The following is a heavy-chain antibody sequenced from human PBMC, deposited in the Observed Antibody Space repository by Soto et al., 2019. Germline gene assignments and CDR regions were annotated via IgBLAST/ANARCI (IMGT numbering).Heavy chain of an antibody. CDR3: AREATVTSRYFDL. D-gene: IGHD4-17*01. J-gene: IGHJ2*01. CDR2: ISSSGSTI. V-gene: IGHV3-48*03. Sequence: GGSLRLSCAASGFTFSSYEMNWVRQAPGKGLEWVSYISSSGSTIYYADSVKGRFTISRDNAKNSLYLQMNSLRVEDTAVYYCAREATVTSRYFDLWGRGTLVTVSS. CDR1: GFTFSSYE.